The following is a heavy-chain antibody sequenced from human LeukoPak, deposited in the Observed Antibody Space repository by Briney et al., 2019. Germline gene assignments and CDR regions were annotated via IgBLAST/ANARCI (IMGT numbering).Heavy chain of an antibody. CDR3: ARGPYKLRGSGGSCFDY. Sequence: SETLSLTCAVYGGSFSGYYWSWIRQPPGKGLEWIGEINHSGSTNYNPSLKSRVTISVDTSKNQFSLKLSPVTAADTAVYYCARGPYKLRGSGGSCFDYWGQGTLVTVSS. CDR2: INHSGST. CDR1: GGSFSGYY. V-gene: IGHV4-34*01. D-gene: IGHD2-15*01. J-gene: IGHJ4*02.